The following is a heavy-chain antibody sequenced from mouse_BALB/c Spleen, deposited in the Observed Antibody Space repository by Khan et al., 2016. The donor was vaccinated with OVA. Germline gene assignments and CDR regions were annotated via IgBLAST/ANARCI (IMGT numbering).Heavy chain of an antibody. J-gene: IGHJ3*01. CDR2: INPSTDYT. CDR3: VNHGSSSAWFTY. V-gene: IGHV1-7*01. CDR1: DYTFTNYW. D-gene: IGHD1-1*01. Sequence: QIQLVQSGAELAKPGASVKMSCKASDYTFTNYWMHWVKQRPGQGLEWIGYINPSTDYTEYNQKFKDKATLTADKSSSTAYMQLSSLTSEDSAFYYCVNHGSSSAWFTYWGQGTLVTVSA.